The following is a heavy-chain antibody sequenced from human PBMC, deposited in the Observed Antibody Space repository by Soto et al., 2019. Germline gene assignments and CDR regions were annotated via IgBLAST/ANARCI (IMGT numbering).Heavy chain of an antibody. V-gene: IGHV3-23*01. CDR2: ISGSGGST. J-gene: IGHJ4*02. CDR3: ATYNIFYDFFDPLTPTVLGLY. Sequence: PGGSLRLSCAASGFTFNNYDMSWVRQAPGKGLEWVSTISGSGGSTYYTGFVKGRFTISRDNAKNTLYLQKNNLRAEDTAVYCYATYNIFYDFFDPLTPTVLGLYWGQGSLVTVSS. CDR1: GFTFNNYD. D-gene: IGHD3-3*01.